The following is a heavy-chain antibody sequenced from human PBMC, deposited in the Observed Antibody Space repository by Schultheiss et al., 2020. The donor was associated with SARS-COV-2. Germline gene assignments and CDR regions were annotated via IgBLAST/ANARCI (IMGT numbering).Heavy chain of an antibody. CDR2: ISSSGSTI. D-gene: IGHD5-18*01. J-gene: IGHJ4*02. CDR3: AKDVRIQLWLPGDY. CDR1: GFTFSNAW. Sequence: LSLTCAASGFTFSNAWMSWVRQAPGKGLEWVSYISSSGSTIYYADSVKGRFTISRDNSKNTLYLQMNSLRAEDTAVYYCAKDVRIQLWLPGDYWGQGTLVTVSS. V-gene: IGHV3-11*01.